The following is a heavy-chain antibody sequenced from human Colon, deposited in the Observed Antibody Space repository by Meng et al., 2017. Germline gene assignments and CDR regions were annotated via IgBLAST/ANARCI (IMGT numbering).Heavy chain of an antibody. CDR3: ARDLHGGNGVPTQAY. J-gene: IGHJ4*02. V-gene: IGHV1-18*01. CDR1: GYTFTSYG. Sequence: ASVKVSCKASGYTFTSYGISWVRQAPGQGLEWMGWISAYNGNTNYAQKLQGRVTMTTDTSKSTAYMELRSLRSDDTAVYYCARDLHGGNGVPTQAYRGQGTLVTVSS. D-gene: IGHD4-23*01. CDR2: ISAYNGNT.